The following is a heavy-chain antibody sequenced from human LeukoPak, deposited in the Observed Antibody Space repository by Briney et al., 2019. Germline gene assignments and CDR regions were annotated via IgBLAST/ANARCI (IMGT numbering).Heavy chain of an antibody. CDR3: AREQPIAPSGRWLGEVDVFDI. CDR1: GGSISSYY. Sequence: PSETLSLTCTVSGGSISSYYWSWIRQPPGKGLEWIGYIYYSGSTNYNPSLKSRVTISVDTSKNQFSLKLSSVTAADTAVYYCAREQPIAPSGRWLGEVDVFDIWAQGTMVTVSS. J-gene: IGHJ3*02. V-gene: IGHV4-59*01. D-gene: IGHD3-10*01. CDR2: IYYSGST.